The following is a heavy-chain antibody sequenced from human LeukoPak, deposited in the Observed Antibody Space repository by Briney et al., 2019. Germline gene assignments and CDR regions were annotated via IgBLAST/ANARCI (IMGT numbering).Heavy chain of an antibody. J-gene: IGHJ6*02. Sequence: PSETLSLTCNVSGASISSYYWNWIRQSPGKGLEWIGYIYYSGSTNYNPSLKGRVTISIDTSKNHFSLKLSSVSAADTAVYYCARAKSDSGGYYYNYYGMDVWGQGTTVTVSS. CDR2: IYYSGST. CDR3: ARAKSDSGGYYYNYYGMDV. D-gene: IGHD3-22*01. V-gene: IGHV4-59*12. CDR1: GASISSYY.